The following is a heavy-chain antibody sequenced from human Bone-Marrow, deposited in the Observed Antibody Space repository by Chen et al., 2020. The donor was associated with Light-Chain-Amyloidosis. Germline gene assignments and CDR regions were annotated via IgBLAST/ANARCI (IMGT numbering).Heavy chain of an antibody. CDR3: ARRRDGYNFDY. Sequence: EVQLEQSGPEVKKPGESLKISCKGSGYTFPNYWIGWVRTMPGKGLEWMVVIYPDDSYARYSPSFEGQVTISADKSITTAYLQWRSLKASDTAMYYCARRRDGYNFDYWGQGTLVTVSS. J-gene: IGHJ4*02. CDR2: IYPDDSYA. CDR1: GYTFPNYW. D-gene: IGHD5-12*01. V-gene: IGHV5-51*01.